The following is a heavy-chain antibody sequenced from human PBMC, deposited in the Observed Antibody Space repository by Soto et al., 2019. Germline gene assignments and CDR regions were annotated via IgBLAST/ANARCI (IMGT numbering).Heavy chain of an antibody. D-gene: IGHD3-10*01. CDR2: MSNSGDLT. V-gene: IGHV3-23*01. J-gene: IGHJ4*02. CDR3: AKDFMVRGVIGFFDY. Sequence: PGGSLRLSCAASGFSFRTYAMGWVRQAPGKGLEWVSVMSNSGDLTYYADSVKGRFTISRDNSKNTLHLQMNSLSAEDTALYYCAKDFMVRGVIGFFDYWGQGSLVTVSS. CDR1: GFSFRTYA.